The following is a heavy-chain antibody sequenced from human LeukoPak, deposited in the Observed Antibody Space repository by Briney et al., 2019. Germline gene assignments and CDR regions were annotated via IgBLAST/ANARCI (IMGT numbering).Heavy chain of an antibody. V-gene: IGHV3-23*01. Sequence: GGSLRLSCAASGFTFRSYAMSWVRQAPGKGLEWVSGISVSGGSTYYADSVKGRFTISRDNSKNTLFLQMNSLRAEDTAVYYCAKDSEGYWFDPWGQGTLVTVSS. J-gene: IGHJ5*02. CDR3: AKDSEGYWFDP. CDR1: GFTFRSYA. CDR2: ISVSGGST.